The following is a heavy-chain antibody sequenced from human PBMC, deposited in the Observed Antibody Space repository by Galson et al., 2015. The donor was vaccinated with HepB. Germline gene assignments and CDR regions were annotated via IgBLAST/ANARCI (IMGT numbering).Heavy chain of an antibody. D-gene: IGHD3-22*01. CDR3: ARLSFHYDSSGYSWFDP. CDR1: GYTFTSYG. CDR2: ISADNGNT. Sequence: SVKVSCKASGYTFTSYGISWVRQAPGQGLEWMGWISADNGNTKYAQKLQGRVIMTTYTSTSTAHMELRSLRSDDTAVYYCARLSFHYDSSGYSWFDPWGQGTLVTVSS. V-gene: IGHV1-18*01. J-gene: IGHJ5*02.